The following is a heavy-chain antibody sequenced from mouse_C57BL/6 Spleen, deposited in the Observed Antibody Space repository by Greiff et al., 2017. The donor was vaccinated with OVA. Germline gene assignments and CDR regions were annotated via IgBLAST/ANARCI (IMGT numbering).Heavy chain of an antibody. CDR3: ARRDYDGAWFAD. J-gene: IGHJ3*01. CDR2: IDPSDSYT. V-gene: IGHV1-59*01. D-gene: IGHD2-4*01. CDR1: GYTFTSYW. Sequence: VQLQQPGAELVRPGTSVKLSCKASGYTFTSYWMHWVKQRPGQGLEWIGVIDPSDSYTNYNQQFQGKATLTVDTSSSTAYMQLSSLTSEDSAVYYCARRDYDGAWFADWGQGTLVTVSA.